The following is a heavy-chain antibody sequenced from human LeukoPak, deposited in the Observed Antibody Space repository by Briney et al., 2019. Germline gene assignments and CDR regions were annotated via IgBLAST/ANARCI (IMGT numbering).Heavy chain of an antibody. D-gene: IGHD3-16*01. CDR1: GYTFTSYG. Sequence: ASVKVSCKASGYTFTSYGISWVRQAPGQGLEWMGWISAYNGNTNYAQKLQGRVTMTTDTSTSTAYMELRSLRSVDTAVYYCASSRAGGYFDYWGQGTLVTVSS. J-gene: IGHJ4*02. CDR3: ASSRAGGYFDY. CDR2: ISAYNGNT. V-gene: IGHV1-18*01.